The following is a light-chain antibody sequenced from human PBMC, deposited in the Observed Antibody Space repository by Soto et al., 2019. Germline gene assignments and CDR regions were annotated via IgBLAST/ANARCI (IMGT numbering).Light chain of an antibody. J-gene: IGLJ2*01. CDR2: NDN. Sequence: QSVPTQAPSASGTPGQRVTISCSGSSSNIGTNTVNWYQQLPGTAPKLLIYNDNQRPSGVPDRFSCSKSDTSASLAISGLQSDDEADYYCAAWDGSLKGVVFGGGTKLTVL. CDR1: SSNIGTNT. CDR3: AAWDGSLKGVV. V-gene: IGLV1-44*01.